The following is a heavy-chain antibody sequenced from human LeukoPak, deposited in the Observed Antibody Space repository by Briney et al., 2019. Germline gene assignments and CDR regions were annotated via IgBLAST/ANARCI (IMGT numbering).Heavy chain of an antibody. V-gene: IGHV3-30*18. D-gene: IGHD3-10*01. CDR1: RFTFNSYG. CDR2: ILYDGSNE. Sequence: GRSLRLSCAASRFTFNSYGMHWVCQALGKGLEWVAVILYDGSNEYYADSVKGRFTISRDNSKNTLYLQMNSLRVEDTAVYYCAKPTGLWFGELPLDYWGQGTLVTVSS. J-gene: IGHJ4*02. CDR3: AKPTGLWFGELPLDY.